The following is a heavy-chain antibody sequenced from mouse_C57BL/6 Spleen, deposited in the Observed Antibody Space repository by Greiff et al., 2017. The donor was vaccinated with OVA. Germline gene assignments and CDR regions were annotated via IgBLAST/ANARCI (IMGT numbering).Heavy chain of an antibody. Sequence: VQLQQPGAELVRPGSSVKLSCKASGYTFTSYWMHWVKQRPIQGLEWIGNIDPSDSETHYNQKFKDKATLTVDKSSSTAYMQRSSLTSEDSAVYYSASGYYYGSSYAMDYWGQGTSVTVSS. V-gene: IGHV1-52*01. CDR3: ASGYYYGSSYAMDY. D-gene: IGHD1-1*01. J-gene: IGHJ4*01. CDR1: GYTFTSYW. CDR2: IDPSDSET.